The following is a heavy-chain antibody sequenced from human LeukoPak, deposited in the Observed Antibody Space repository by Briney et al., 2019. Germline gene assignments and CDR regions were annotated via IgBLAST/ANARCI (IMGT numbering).Heavy chain of an antibody. J-gene: IGHJ3*02. CDR1: GFTFSSYG. V-gene: IGHV3-30*03. Sequence: HPGGSLRPSCAASGFTFSSYGLHWVRQAPGKGLEWVAVISYDGSNKYYADSVKGRFTISRDNSKNTLYLQMNSLRAEDTAVYYCATIITISYDAFDIWGQGTMVTVSS. D-gene: IGHD3-3*01. CDR2: ISYDGSNK. CDR3: ATIITISYDAFDI.